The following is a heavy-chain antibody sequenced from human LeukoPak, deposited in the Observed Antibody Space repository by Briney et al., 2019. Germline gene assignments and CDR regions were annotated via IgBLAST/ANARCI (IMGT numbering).Heavy chain of an antibody. CDR2: FYYSRSL. Sequence: SETLFQTCAVHGGSFSGSYWSWIRQPPGKGLEWIRYFYYSRSLNYSPSRKSRVAISVDTSKNQFSLKLDSVTAADTAVYYCARLQATVTIHAYFDYWGQGTLVTVSS. CDR1: GGSFSGSY. CDR3: ARLQATVTIHAYFDY. V-gene: IGHV4-59*01. J-gene: IGHJ4*01. D-gene: IGHD4-17*01.